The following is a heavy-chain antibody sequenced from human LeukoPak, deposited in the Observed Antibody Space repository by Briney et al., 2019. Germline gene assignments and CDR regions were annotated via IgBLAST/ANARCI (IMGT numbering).Heavy chain of an antibody. CDR3: ARASRHYYTSGRNLTPWPAGMDV. CDR1: GGSISGGF. D-gene: IGHD3-10*01. CDR2: SGST. Sequence: SETLSLTCTVSGGSISGGFWTWIRQPPGKTPEWIGYSGSTNYNPSLKSRVTISLDTSKSQFSLTLSSVTAADTAVYYCARASRHYYTSGRNLTPWPAGMDVWGHGTTVTVS. V-gene: IGHV4-59*01. J-gene: IGHJ6*02.